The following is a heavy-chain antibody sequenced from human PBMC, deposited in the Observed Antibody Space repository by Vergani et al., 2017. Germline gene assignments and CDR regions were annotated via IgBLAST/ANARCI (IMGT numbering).Heavy chain of an antibody. CDR3: ARVKEVATLRIWKNFDC. CDR2: INAGNGNT. Sequence: QVQLVQSGAEVKKPGASVKVSCKASGYTFTSYAMHWVRQAPGQRLEWMGWINAGNGNTKYSQKFQGRVTITRDTSASTAYMELSSLRSDDTAVYYCARVKEVATLRIWKNFDCWGQGTLVTVSS. V-gene: IGHV1-3*01. J-gene: IGHJ4*02. D-gene: IGHD5-12*01. CDR1: GYTFTSYA.